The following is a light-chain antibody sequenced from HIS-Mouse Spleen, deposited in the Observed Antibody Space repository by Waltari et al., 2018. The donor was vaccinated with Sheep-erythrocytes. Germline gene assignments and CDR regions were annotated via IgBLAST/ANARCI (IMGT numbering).Light chain of an antibody. CDR1: NLGDKY. CDR3: QAWDSSTAV. Sequence: SYELTQPPSVSVSPGQTASITCSGDNLGDKYACWYQQKPGQSPVLVIYQDSKLPSGIPGRFSGSNTGNTATLTISGTQAMDEADYYCQAWDSSTAVFGGGTKLTVL. CDR2: QDS. J-gene: IGLJ2*01. V-gene: IGLV3-1*01.